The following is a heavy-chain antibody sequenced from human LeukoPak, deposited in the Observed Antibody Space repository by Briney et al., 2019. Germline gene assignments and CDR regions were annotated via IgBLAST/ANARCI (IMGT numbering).Heavy chain of an antibody. CDR3: AHSGTSLVWFGWSPFDY. CDR1: GFSLSTSGVG. Sequence: SGPTLVNPTQTLTLTCTFSGFSLSTSGVGVGWIRQPPGKALEWLALIYWDDDKRYSPSLKSRLTITKDTSKNQVVLTMTNMDPVDTATYYCAHSGTSLVWFGWSPFDYWGQGTLVTVSS. J-gene: IGHJ4*02. V-gene: IGHV2-5*02. CDR2: IYWDDDK. D-gene: IGHD3-10*01.